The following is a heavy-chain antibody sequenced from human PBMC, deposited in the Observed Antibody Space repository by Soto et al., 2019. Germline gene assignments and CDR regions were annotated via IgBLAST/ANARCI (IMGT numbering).Heavy chain of an antibody. J-gene: IGHJ4*02. CDR3: ARDLVGAPFDY. Sequence: QVQLVESGGGEVQPGRSLRLSCAASGFTFSSYGMHWVRQAPGKGLEWVAVIWYDGSNKYYADSVKGRFTISRDNSKNTLYLQMNSLRAEDTAVYYCARDLVGAPFDYWGQGTLVTVSS. CDR1: GFTFSSYG. V-gene: IGHV3-33*01. CDR2: IWYDGSNK. D-gene: IGHD1-26*01.